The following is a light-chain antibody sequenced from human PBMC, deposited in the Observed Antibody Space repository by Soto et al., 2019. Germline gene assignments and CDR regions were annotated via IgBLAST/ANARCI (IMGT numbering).Light chain of an antibody. CDR1: SSNIGTYT. CDR3: ASWDDNLNGGV. CDR2: TDY. V-gene: IGLV1-44*01. J-gene: IGLJ3*02. Sequence: QLVLTQPPSASGTPGQRVTISCSGTSSNIGTYTVNWYQQLPGTAPKLLIYTDYQRPSGVPDRFSGSKSGTSASLAINGLHSEDEADYYCASWDDNLNGGVFSGGTKLTVL.